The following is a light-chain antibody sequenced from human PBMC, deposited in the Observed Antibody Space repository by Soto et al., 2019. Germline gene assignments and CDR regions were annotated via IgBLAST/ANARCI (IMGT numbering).Light chain of an antibody. CDR1: SSDVGGYNY. Sequence: QSALTQPASVSGSPGQSITISCTGTSSDVGGYNYVSWYQQHPGKAPKLMIYDVSKRPSGVSNRFSGSKSGNTASLTISGTQAEHEADDECSSYSSSCTPHVVFGGGTKLTVL. CDR3: SSYSSSCTPHVV. J-gene: IGLJ2*01. CDR2: DVS. V-gene: IGLV2-14*01.